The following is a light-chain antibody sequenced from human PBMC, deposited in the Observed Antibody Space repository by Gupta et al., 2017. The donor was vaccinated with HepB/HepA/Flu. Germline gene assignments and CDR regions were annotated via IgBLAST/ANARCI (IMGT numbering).Light chain of an antibody. J-gene: IGLJ1*01. Sequence: SYELTQPPSVSVSPGQTASITCSGDKLGDKYACWYQQKPGQPPVLVIYQDSKRPSGIPERFSGSNSGNTATLTISGTQAMDEAYYYCQAWDSSLFVFGTGTKVTVL. CDR3: QAWDSSLFV. V-gene: IGLV3-1*01. CDR1: KLGDKY. CDR2: QDS.